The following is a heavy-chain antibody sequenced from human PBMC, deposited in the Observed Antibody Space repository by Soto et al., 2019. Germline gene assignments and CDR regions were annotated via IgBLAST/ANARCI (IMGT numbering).Heavy chain of an antibody. D-gene: IGHD3-9*01. CDR3: ASRDILTGYNTYFDY. CDR2: INHSGST. V-gene: IGHV4-34*01. J-gene: IGHJ4*02. Sequence: SETLSLTCAVYGGSFSGYYWSWIRQPPGKGLEWIGEINHSGSTNYNPSLKSRVTISVDTSKNQFSLKLSSVTAADTAVYYCASRDILTGYNTYFDYWGQGTLVTV. CDR1: GGSFSGYY.